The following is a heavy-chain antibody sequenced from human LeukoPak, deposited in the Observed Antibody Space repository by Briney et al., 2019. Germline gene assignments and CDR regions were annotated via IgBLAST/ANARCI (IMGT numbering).Heavy chain of an antibody. CDR2: VDPEDGET. CDR3: ATGLVGAFDI. J-gene: IGHJ3*02. CDR1: GYTFTDYY. Sequence: GASVKVSCKASGYTFTDYYTHWVQQAPGKGLEWMGRVDPEDGETIYAEKFQGRVTITADTSTDTAYMELSSLRSEDTAVYYCATGLVGAFDIWGQGTMVTVSS. D-gene: IGHD1-26*01. V-gene: IGHV1-69-2*01.